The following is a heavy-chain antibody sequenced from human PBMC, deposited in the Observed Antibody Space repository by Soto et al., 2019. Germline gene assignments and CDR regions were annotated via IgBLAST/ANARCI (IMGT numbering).Heavy chain of an antibody. CDR3: ARGPGYYDFWSGYYIGFFDY. D-gene: IGHD3-3*01. V-gene: IGHV6-1*01. CDR1: GDSVSSNSAA. CDR2: TYYRSKWYN. J-gene: IGHJ4*02. Sequence: PSQTPSLTCAISGDSVSSNSAAWNWIRQSPSRGLEWLGRTYYRSKWYNDYAVSVKSRITINPDTSKNQFSLQLNSVTPEDTAVYYCARGPGYYDFWSGYYIGFFDYWGQGTLVTVSS.